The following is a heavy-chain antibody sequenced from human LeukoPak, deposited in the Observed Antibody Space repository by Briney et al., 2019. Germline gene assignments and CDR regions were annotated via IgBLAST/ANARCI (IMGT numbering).Heavy chain of an antibody. CDR1: GFTFNKYG. CDR2: IWYDGSNK. CDR3: ARDPGVRWLVGFDY. J-gene: IGHJ4*02. V-gene: IGHV3-33*01. D-gene: IGHD6-19*01. Sequence: GRSLRLSCAASGFTFNKYGMHWVRQAPGKGLEWVAVIWYDGSNKYYADSVKGRFTISRDNSKNTLYLQMDSLRAEDTAVYYCARDPGVRWLVGFDYWGQGTLVTVSS.